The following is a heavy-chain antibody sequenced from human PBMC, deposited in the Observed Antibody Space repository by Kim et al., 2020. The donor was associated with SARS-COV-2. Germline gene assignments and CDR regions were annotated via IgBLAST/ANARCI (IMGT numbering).Heavy chain of an antibody. J-gene: IGHJ5*02. D-gene: IGHD3-16*01. CDR3: ASDRATDMITAWFDP. V-gene: IGHV1-69*04. CDR1: GGTISNTP. CDR2: IIPVVGLA. Sequence: SVKVSCKASGGTISNTPISWVRQAPGQGPEWMGRIIPVVGLANYAQKFQGRVKITADKSTNTVYMELNSLTSDDTAVYYCASDRATDMITAWFDPWGQGTLVTVSS.